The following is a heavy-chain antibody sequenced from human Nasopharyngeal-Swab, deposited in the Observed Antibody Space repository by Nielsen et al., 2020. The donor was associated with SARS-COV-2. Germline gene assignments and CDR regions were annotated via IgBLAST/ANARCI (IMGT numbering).Heavy chain of an antibody. J-gene: IGHJ4*02. V-gene: IGHV3-7*01. D-gene: IGHD2-2*01. CDR2: IKQSGSGQ. CDR3: ARYCSTTSCPRGFDY. Sequence: GESLKISCAASGFTFSSYWMSWVRQAPGKGLEWVAHIKQSGSGQYSVDSVKGRFTISRDNAQNSLSLQMNSLRAEDTAVYYCARYCSTTSCPRGFDYWGQGTLVTVSS. CDR1: GFTFSSYW.